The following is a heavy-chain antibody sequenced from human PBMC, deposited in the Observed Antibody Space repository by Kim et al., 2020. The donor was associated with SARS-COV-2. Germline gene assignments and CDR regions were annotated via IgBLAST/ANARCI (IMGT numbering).Heavy chain of an antibody. Sequence: ASVKVSCKASGYTFTSYGISWVRQAPGQGLEWMGWISAYNGNTNYAQKLQGRVTMTTDTSTSTAYMELRSLRSDDTAVYYCARDRRIVGAQRGYPIDYWGQGTLVTVSS. CDR3: ARDRRIVGAQRGYPIDY. CDR2: ISAYNGNT. J-gene: IGHJ4*02. V-gene: IGHV1-18*01. CDR1: GYTFTSYG. D-gene: IGHD1-26*01.